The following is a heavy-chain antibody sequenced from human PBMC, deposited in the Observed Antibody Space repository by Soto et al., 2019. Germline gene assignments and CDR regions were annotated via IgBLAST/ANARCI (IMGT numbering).Heavy chain of an antibody. CDR2: IYYSGST. CDR1: GGSISSYY. D-gene: IGHD3-3*01. V-gene: IGHV4-59*01. CDR3: ARDRVTYYDFWSGYGFDP. J-gene: IGHJ5*02. Sequence: PSETLSLTCTVSGGSISSYYWSWIRQPPGEGLEWIGYIYYSGSTNYNPSLKSRVTISVDTSKNQFSLKLSSVTAADTAVYYCARDRVTYYDFWSGYGFDPWGQGTLVTVSS.